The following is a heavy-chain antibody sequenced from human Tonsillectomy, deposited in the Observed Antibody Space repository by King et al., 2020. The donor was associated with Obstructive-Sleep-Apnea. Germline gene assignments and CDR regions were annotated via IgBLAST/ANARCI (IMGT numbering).Heavy chain of an antibody. Sequence: QVQLVQSGAEVKKPGASVRVSCEVSGYTLTELSIHWVRQAPGKRLEWMGGFDPEDGDTIYAQKFQGRVTMTEDTSTDTAYMELTSLTSEDTAVYYCAADQRVYGSGEYYYYWGQGTLVTVSS. CDR3: AADQRVYGSGEYYYY. CDR1: GYTLTELS. CDR2: FDPEDGDT. D-gene: IGHD3-10*01. J-gene: IGHJ4*02. V-gene: IGHV1-24*01.